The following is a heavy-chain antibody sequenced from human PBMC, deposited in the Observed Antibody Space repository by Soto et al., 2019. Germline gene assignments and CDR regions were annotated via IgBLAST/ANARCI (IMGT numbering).Heavy chain of an antibody. Sequence: PGGSLRLSCTGSGFDFGDYYMSWIRQAPGKGLEWVSYIDSGDGTTYYTDSVKGRFTISRDNAKKTVYLQMSSLRVEDTALYHCVRPYYSSSWFPFDRWGQGTLVTVSS. D-gene: IGHD6-13*01. V-gene: IGHV3-11*01. J-gene: IGHJ4*02. CDR1: GFDFGDYY. CDR2: IDSGDGTT. CDR3: VRPYYSSSWFPFDR.